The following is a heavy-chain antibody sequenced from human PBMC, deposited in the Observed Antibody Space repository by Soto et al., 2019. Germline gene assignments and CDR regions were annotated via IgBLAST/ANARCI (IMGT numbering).Heavy chain of an antibody. J-gene: IGHJ5*02. Sequence: ASVKVSCKASGYTFTSYYMHWVRQAPGQGLEWMGIINPSGGSTSYAQKFQGRVTMTRDTSTSTVYMELSSLRSEDTAVYYCASGGYSYGTPIPWFDPWGQGTLVTVSS. CDR2: INPSGGST. D-gene: IGHD5-18*01. CDR3: ASGGYSYGTPIPWFDP. V-gene: IGHV1-46*03. CDR1: GYTFTSYY.